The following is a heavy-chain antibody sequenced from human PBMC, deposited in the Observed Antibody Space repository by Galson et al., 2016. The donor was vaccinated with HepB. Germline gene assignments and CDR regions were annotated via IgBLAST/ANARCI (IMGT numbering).Heavy chain of an antibody. CDR2: ISGGGTNT. Sequence: SLRLSCAASGFSFSNYAMSWVRQAPGQGLEWVSSISGGGTNTYYSASARGRFTISRDNARNTLYLQMNSLRAEDTAVYYCAKVVGRFGTGGDAFDIWGQGTMVTVSS. CDR1: GFSFSNYA. J-gene: IGHJ3*02. V-gene: IGHV3-23*01. CDR3: AKVVGRFGTGGDAFDI. D-gene: IGHD3-10*01.